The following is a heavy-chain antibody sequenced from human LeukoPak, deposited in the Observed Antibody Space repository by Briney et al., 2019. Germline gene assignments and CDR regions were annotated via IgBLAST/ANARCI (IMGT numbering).Heavy chain of an antibody. CDR1: GGSIRRYY. Sequence: SETLSLTCTVSGGSIRRYYWSWIRQPPGKGLEWIGYIYYSGSTNYNPSLKSRVTISVDTSKNQFSLKLSSVTAADTAVYYCARVGFGELLSPFDYWGQGTLVTVSS. V-gene: IGHV4-59*01. J-gene: IGHJ4*02. CDR2: IYYSGST. CDR3: ARVGFGELLSPFDY. D-gene: IGHD3-10*01.